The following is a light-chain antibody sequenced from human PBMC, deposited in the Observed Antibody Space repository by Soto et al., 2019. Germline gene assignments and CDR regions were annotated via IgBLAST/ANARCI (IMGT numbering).Light chain of an antibody. CDR3: QHHGNSPPFT. Sequence: EIVLTQSPGTLSLSPGERATLSCRASQSVSSSYLAWYQQKPGQAPRHLIYGASSRATGIPDRFSGSGSGTDFTLTISRLEPEDFAVYFCQHHGNSPPFTFGQGTKVEIK. V-gene: IGKV3-20*01. CDR2: GAS. CDR1: QSVSSSY. J-gene: IGKJ2*01.